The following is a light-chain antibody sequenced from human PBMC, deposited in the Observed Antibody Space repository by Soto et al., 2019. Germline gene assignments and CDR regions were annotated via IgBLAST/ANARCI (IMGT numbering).Light chain of an antibody. Sequence: QSALTQPASVSGSPGQSITISCTGTSSDVGAYNYVSWYQQHPGKAPKLMIYDVSHRPSGVSHRFSGSKSGNTASLTISGLQAEDEADYYCCSYAGSSTYVFGTGTKVTAL. CDR1: SSDVGAYNY. CDR2: DVS. V-gene: IGLV2-14*01. CDR3: CSYAGSSTYV. J-gene: IGLJ1*01.